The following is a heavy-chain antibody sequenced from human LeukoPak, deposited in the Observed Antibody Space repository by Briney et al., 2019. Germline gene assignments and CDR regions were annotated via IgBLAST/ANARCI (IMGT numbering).Heavy chain of an antibody. Sequence: PSETLSLTSAVYGGSFRGYYWSWVREPPGKGLEWIGEINHSGTTNYNPSLKSRLTISVDTAKNQFSLNLSSLTAADTAVYYCASNGPLLSDTSRYYFDSWGQGTLVTVSS. D-gene: IGHD3-22*01. CDR3: ASNGPLLSDTSRYYFDS. CDR1: GGSFRGYY. V-gene: IGHV4-34*01. J-gene: IGHJ4*02. CDR2: INHSGTT.